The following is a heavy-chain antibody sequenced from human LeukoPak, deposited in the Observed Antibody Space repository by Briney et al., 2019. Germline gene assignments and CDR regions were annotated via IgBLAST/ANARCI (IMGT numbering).Heavy chain of an antibody. Sequence: SETLSLTCAVYGGSFRGYYWSWIRQPPGKGLEWIGKINHSGSTNCNPSLKSRVTISVDTSKNQFSLKLSSVTAADTAVYYCARGGPGWRSQSGYSGYDTFDYWGQGTLVTVSS. D-gene: IGHD5-12*01. CDR2: INHSGST. CDR3: ARGGPGWRSQSGYSGYDTFDY. J-gene: IGHJ4*02. V-gene: IGHV4-34*01. CDR1: GGSFRGYY.